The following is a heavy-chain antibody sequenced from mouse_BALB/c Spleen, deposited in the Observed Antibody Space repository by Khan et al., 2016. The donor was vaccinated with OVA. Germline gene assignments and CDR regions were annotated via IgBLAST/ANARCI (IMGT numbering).Heavy chain of an antibody. Sequence: QVQLKQSGPGLVAPSQSLSITCTISGFSLTNYGVHWVRQPPGKGLEWLVVIWNDGNTAYNSALKYRLTISKDNSKIQVFLKINRLHTDDTAMYFCSRQPYYHYNIMDYWGQGTSVTVSS. CDR2: IWNDGNT. J-gene: IGHJ4*01. CDR3: SRQPYYHYNIMDY. D-gene: IGHD2-10*01. V-gene: IGHV2-6-1*01. CDR1: GFSLTNYG.